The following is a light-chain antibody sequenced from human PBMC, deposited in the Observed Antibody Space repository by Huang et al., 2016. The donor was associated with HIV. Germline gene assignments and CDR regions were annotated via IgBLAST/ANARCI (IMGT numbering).Light chain of an antibody. J-gene: IGKJ2*01. Sequence: EIVLTQSPATLSLSPGERATLSCRASQSVGGYLAWYQQKPGQAPRLLIYDTSTRATGIPASFSGSGSETDFTLTISCLEPEDFAVYYCQQPGSFGQGTKVDIK. CDR2: DTS. V-gene: IGKV3-11*01. CDR1: QSVGGY. CDR3: QQPGS.